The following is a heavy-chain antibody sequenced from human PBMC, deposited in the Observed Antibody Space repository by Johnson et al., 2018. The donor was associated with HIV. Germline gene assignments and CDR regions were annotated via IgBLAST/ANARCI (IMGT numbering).Heavy chain of an antibody. CDR2: IEWNGGRQ. J-gene: IGHJ3*01. Sequence: VQLVESGGGVVRPGGSLRLSCAVSVFTFDDYGMTWVRQAPGKGLEWVSSIEWNGGRQRYADSVKGRFSISRDNSKNTLYLQMNSLRAEDTAVYYCAKDQWSSSWTNDAFDFWGQGTMVTVSS. D-gene: IGHD6-13*01. CDR1: VFTFDDYG. CDR3: AKDQWSSSWTNDAFDF. V-gene: IGHV3-20*04.